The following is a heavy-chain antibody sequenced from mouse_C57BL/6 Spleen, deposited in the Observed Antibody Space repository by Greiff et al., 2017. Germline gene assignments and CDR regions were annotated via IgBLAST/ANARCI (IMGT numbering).Heavy chain of an antibody. V-gene: IGHV1-82*01. J-gene: IGHJ2*01. Sequence: VQLQQSGPELVKPGASVKISCKASGYAFSSSWMNWVKQRPGKGLGGIGRIYPGDGDTNYNGKFKGKATLTADKSSSTAYMQLSSLTSEDSAVYFCARSDYYYGPYFDYWGQGTTLTVSS. CDR3: ARSDYYYGPYFDY. D-gene: IGHD1-1*01. CDR2: IYPGDGDT. CDR1: GYAFSSSW.